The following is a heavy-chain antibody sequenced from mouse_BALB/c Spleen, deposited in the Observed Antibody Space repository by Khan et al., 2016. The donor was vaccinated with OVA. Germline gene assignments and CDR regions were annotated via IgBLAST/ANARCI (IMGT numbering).Heavy chain of an antibody. J-gene: IGHJ2*01. CDR2: INPSTGYT. Sequence: QVQLKQSGAELAKPGASVKMSCKASGYSFVNYWIHWVKQRPGQGLEWIGYINPSTGYTEYNQKFKEKATLTADKSSSTAYMQLSSLTSEDSAVXHCTILVNSYGSTFVYWGQGTTLTVSS. CDR1: GYSFVNYW. D-gene: IGHD1-1*01. V-gene: IGHV1-7*01. CDR3: TILVNSYGSTFVY.